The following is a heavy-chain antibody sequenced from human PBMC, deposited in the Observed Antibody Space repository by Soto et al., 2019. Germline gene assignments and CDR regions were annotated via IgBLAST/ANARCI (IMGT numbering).Heavy chain of an antibody. Sequence: SETLSLTCTVSGGSINSGDYYWSWIRQPPGKGLEWIGYIYYSGSTYHNPSLKSRIDMSLDTSKNQFSLRLSSVTAADTAVYYCARLPAPSGYYGMDVWGQGTTVTVSS. CDR3: ARLPAPSGYYGMDV. CDR2: IYYSGST. V-gene: IGHV4-30-4*02. D-gene: IGHD1-1*01. J-gene: IGHJ6*02. CDR1: GGSINSGDYY.